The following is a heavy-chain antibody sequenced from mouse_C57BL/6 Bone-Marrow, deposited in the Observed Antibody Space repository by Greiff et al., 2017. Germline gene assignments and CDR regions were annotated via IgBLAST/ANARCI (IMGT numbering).Heavy chain of an antibody. CDR2: IDPENGDT. CDR3: TTYYGNSAWFAY. D-gene: IGHD2-1*01. Sequence: EVKLQESGAELVRPGASVKLSCTASGFNIKDDYMHWVKQRPEQGLEWIGWIDPENGDTEYSSKFQGKATITADTSSNTAYLQLSSLTSEDTAVYYCTTYYGNSAWFAYWGQGTLVTVSA. J-gene: IGHJ3*01. V-gene: IGHV14-4*01. CDR1: GFNIKDDY.